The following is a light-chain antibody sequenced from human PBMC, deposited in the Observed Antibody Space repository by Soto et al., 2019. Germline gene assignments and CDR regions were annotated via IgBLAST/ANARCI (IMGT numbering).Light chain of an antibody. J-gene: IGLJ3*02. V-gene: IGLV2-14*01. CDR2: EVS. CDR3: SSYASSGTLV. Sequence: QSALTQPASASGSPGQSITISCTGTSSDVGGYNYVSWYQQHPGKAPKLMIYEVSKRPSGVSNRFSGSKSGNTASLTISGLQAEDEADYYCSSYASSGTLVFGGGTKLTVL. CDR1: SSDVGGYNY.